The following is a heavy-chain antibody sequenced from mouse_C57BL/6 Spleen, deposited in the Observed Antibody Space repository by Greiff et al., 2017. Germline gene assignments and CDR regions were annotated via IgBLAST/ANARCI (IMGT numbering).Heavy chain of an antibody. CDR2: IYPGDGDT. Sequence: VQVVESGPELVKPGASVKISCKASGYAFSSSWMNWVKQRPGKGLEWIGRIYPGDGDTNYNGKFKGKATLTADKSSSTAYMQLSSLTSEDSAVYFCARFLITTVVARGYFDYWGQGTTLTVSS. CDR3: ARFLITTVVARGYFDY. D-gene: IGHD1-1*01. J-gene: IGHJ2*01. V-gene: IGHV1-82*01. CDR1: GYAFSSSW.